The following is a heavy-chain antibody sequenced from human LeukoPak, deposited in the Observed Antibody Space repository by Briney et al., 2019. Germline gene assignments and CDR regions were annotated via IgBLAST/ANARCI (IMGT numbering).Heavy chain of an antibody. J-gene: IGHJ6*04. V-gene: IGHV3-74*01. CDR2: INSDGSST. CDR1: GFTFSSYW. Sequence: QSGGSLRLSCAASGFTFSSYWMHWVRQAPGKGLVWVSRINSDGSSTIYADSVKGRFTISRDNAKNTLYLQMNSLRAEDTAVYYCARDPGYCSSTSCHSYYSYGMDVWGKGTTVTVSS. D-gene: IGHD2-2*01. CDR3: ARDPGYCSSTSCHSYYSYGMDV.